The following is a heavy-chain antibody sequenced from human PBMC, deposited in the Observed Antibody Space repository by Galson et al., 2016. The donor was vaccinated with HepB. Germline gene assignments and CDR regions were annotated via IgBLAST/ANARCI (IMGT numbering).Heavy chain of an antibody. CDR2: ISGSGSST. D-gene: IGHD3-9*01. J-gene: IGHJ4*02. CDR1: GFTFRSYA. V-gene: IGHV3-23*01. CDR3: AKAHYDILTGYWPYFDY. Sequence: SLRLSCAASGFTFRSYAMSWVRQAPGKGLESISGISGSGSSTAFADSVKGRITISREHTKNTLYLQMNSLRVEDTAVYYCAKAHYDILTGYWPYFDYWGQGTLVTVSS.